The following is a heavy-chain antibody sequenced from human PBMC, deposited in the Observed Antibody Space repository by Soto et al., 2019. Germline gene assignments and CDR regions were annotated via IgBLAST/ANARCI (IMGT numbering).Heavy chain of an antibody. D-gene: IGHD1-1*01. Sequence: PGGSLRLSCAASGFTFSSYGMHWVRQAPGKGLEWVAVIWYDGSNKYYADSVKGRFTISRDNSKNTLYLQMNSLRAEDTAVYYCARDPGTSSKAPPGYWGQGTLVTVSS. CDR2: IWYDGSNK. CDR1: GFTFSSYG. J-gene: IGHJ4*02. V-gene: IGHV3-33*01. CDR3: ARDPGTSSKAPPGY.